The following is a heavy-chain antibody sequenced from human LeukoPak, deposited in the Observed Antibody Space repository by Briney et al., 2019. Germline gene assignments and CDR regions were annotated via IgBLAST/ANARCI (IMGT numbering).Heavy chain of an antibody. CDR1: GFTFSSYA. D-gene: IGHD5-18*01. CDR2: ISGSGGST. Sequence: PGGSLRLSCAASGFTFSSYAMSWVRQAPGKGLEWVSAISGSGGSTYYADSVKGRFTTSRDNSKNTLYLKMNSLRAEDTAVYYCAPGRCTAMDKFDYWGQGTLVTVSS. V-gene: IGHV3-23*01. J-gene: IGHJ4*02. CDR3: APGRCTAMDKFDY.